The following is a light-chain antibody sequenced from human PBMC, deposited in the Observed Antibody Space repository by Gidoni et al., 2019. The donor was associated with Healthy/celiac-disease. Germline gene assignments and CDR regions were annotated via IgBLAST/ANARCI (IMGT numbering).Light chain of an antibody. Sequence: SYVLTQPPSVSVAPGQTARITCGGNNIGTKSVHWYQQRPGKAPVLVVYDDSDRPSGIPERFSGSNSGNTATLTISRVEAGDEADYYCQVWDSSSDHPYVFGTGTKVTVL. J-gene: IGLJ1*01. CDR3: QVWDSSSDHPYV. V-gene: IGLV3-21*02. CDR2: DDS. CDR1: NIGTKS.